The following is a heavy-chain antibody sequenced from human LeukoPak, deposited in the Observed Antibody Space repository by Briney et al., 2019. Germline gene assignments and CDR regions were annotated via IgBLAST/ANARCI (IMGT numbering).Heavy chain of an antibody. V-gene: IGHV3-21*01. CDR2: ISSSSSYI. CDR1: GFTFYSYS. D-gene: IGHD4-17*01. CDR3: ARDRIIYGDYGDAFDI. Sequence: GGSLRLSCAASGFTFYSYSMNWVRQAPGKGLEWVSSISSSSSYIYYADPVKGRFTISRDNAKNSLYLQMNSLRADDTAVYYCARDRIIYGDYGDAFDIWGQGTMVTVSS. J-gene: IGHJ3*02.